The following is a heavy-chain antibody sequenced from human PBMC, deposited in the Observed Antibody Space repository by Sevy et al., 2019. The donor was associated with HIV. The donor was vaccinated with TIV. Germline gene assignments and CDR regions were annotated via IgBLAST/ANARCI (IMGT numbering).Heavy chain of an antibody. CDR2: IIPIFGTA. CDR1: GGTFSSYA. J-gene: IGHJ3*02. D-gene: IGHD3-22*01. Sequence: ASVKVSCKASGGTFSSYAISWVRQAPGQGLEWMGGIIPIFGTANYALKFQGRVTITADESTSTAYMELSSLRSEDTAVYYCASSYSDSSFDAFDIWGQGTMVTVSS. V-gene: IGHV1-69*13. CDR3: ASSYSDSSFDAFDI.